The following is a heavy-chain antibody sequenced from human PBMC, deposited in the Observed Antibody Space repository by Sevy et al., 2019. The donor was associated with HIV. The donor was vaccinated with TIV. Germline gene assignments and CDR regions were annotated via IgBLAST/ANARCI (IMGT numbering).Heavy chain of an antibody. CDR2: ISSSGSTI. V-gene: IGHV3-11*01. CDR1: GFTFSDYY. D-gene: IGHD5-12*01. CDR3: ARGGGYDSAFDY. Sequence: GGSLRLSCAASGFTFSDYYMSWIRQAPGKGLEWVSYISSSGSTIYYADSVKGRFTISRDNARNLLYLQMNSLRAEDSVVYYCARGGGYDSAFDYWGQGTLVTVSS. J-gene: IGHJ4*02.